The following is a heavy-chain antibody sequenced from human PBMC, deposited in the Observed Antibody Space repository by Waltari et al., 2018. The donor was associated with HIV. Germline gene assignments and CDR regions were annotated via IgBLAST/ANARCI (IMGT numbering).Heavy chain of an antibody. CDR2: ISSSGSTI. CDR1: GFTFSSYE. V-gene: IGHV3-48*03. D-gene: IGHD3-22*01. CDR3: ARARGASVFGYYDSSGYSYWYFDL. J-gene: IGHJ2*01. Sequence: EVQLVESGGGLVQPGGSLRLSCAASGFTFSSYEMNWVRQAPGKGLEWVSYISSSGSTIYYADSVKGRFTISRDNAKNSLYLQMNSLRAEDTAVYYCARARGASVFGYYDSSGYSYWYFDLWGRGTLVTVSS.